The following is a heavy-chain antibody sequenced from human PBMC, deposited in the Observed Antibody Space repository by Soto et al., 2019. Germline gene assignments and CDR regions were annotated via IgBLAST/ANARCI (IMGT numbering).Heavy chain of an antibody. CDR3: ATGWGRD. CDR1: GFTFSNAW. Sequence: EVQLVESGGGLVRPGGSLRLSCAASGFTFSNAWMAWVRQAPGKGLEWVGRIKRLSNGGITAYAAPVKGRFSISRDDSKTTVHLQMDSMKTEDPAVYYCATGWGRDGGQGTLVTVSS. V-gene: IGHV3-15*01. CDR2: IKRLSNGGIT. D-gene: IGHD3-16*01. J-gene: IGHJ4*02.